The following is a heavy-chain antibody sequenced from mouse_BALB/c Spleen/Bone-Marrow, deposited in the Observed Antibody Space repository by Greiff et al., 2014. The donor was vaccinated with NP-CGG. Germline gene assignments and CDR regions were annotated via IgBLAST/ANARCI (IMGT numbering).Heavy chain of an antibody. Sequence: DVMLVESGGDLVKPGGSLKLSCAASGFTFSNYAMSWVRQTPEKRLEWVASISSGGSYTYYTDSVKGRFTISRDNAKNTLYLQMSSLRSEDTAIYYCARQGVARDGYTWFTSWGQGSLVTVSA. J-gene: IGHJ3*01. D-gene: IGHD2-3*01. CDR2: ISSGGSYT. CDR3: ARQGVARDGYTWFTS. CDR1: GFTFSNYA. V-gene: IGHV5-9-1*01.